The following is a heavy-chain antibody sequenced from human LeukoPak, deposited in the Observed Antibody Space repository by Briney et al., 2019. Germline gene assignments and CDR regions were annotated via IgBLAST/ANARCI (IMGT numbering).Heavy chain of an antibody. CDR1: RFTFSTYW. V-gene: IGHV3-74*01. CDR2: INSDGSST. Sequence: PGGSLRLSCAASRFTFSTYWMHWVRQAPGKGLVWVSRINSDGSSTGYADSVKGRFTISRDNSKNTLHLQMNSLRAEDTAVYYCAKGTVAVVAMNAFDIWGQGTMVTVSS. J-gene: IGHJ3*02. CDR3: AKGTVAVVAMNAFDI. D-gene: IGHD2-15*01.